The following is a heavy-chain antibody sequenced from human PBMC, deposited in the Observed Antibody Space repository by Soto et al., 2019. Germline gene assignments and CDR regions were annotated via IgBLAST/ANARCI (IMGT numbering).Heavy chain of an antibody. CDR3: ARGFYDFWSGYYPNWFDP. CDR2: MNPNSGNT. D-gene: IGHD3-3*01. Sequence: QVQLVQSGAEVKKPGASVKVSCKASGYTFTSYDINWVRQTTGQGLEWMGWMNPNSGNTGYAQKFQGRVTMTRNTSISTAYMELSSLRSEDTAVYYRARGFYDFWSGYYPNWFDPWGQGTLVTVSS. CDR1: GYTFTSYD. V-gene: IGHV1-8*01. J-gene: IGHJ5*02.